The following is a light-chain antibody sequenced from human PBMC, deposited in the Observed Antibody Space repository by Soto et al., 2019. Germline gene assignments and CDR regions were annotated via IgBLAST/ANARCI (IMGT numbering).Light chain of an antibody. CDR1: SSDVGSYNF. CDR2: EGS. V-gene: IGLV2-23*01. CDR3: CSYAGSSTYVV. J-gene: IGLJ2*01. Sequence: QSALTQPASVSGSPGQSITISCTGTSSDVGSYNFVSWYQQHPGKAPKLMIYEGSKRPSGVSNRFSGSKSGNTASLTISGLKAEDEADYYCCSYAGSSTYVVFGGGTKVTVL.